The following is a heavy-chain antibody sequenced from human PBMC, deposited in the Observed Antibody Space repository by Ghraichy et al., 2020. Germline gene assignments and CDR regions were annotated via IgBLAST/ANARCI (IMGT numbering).Heavy chain of an antibody. J-gene: IGHJ5*02. D-gene: IGHD3-10*01. CDR3: ARAIYYYGSGSYGPLNWFDP. V-gene: IGHV4-39*01. CDR2: IYYSGST. Sequence: SETLSLTCTVSGGSISSSSYYWGWIRQPPGKGLEWIGSIYYSGSTYYNPSLKSRVTISVDTSKNQFSLKLSSVTAADTAVYYCARAIYYYGSGSYGPLNWFDPWGQGTLVTVSS. CDR1: GGSISSSSYY.